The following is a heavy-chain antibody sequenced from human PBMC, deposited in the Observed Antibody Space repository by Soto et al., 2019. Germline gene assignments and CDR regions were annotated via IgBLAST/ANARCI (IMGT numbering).Heavy chain of an antibody. Sequence: ASVKVSCKASGYTFTSYCISWVRQAPGQGLEWMGWISAYNGNTNYAQKLQGRVTMTTDTSTGTAYMELRSLRSDDTAVYYCARDRGTYYDFWSGYPPRYYYYGMDVWGQGTTVTVSS. CDR3: ARDRGTYYDFWSGYPPRYYYYGMDV. J-gene: IGHJ6*02. V-gene: IGHV1-18*01. D-gene: IGHD3-3*01. CDR2: ISAYNGNT. CDR1: GYTFTSYC.